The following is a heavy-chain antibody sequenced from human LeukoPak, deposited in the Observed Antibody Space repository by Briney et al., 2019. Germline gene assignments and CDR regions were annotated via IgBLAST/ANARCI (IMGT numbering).Heavy chain of an antibody. Sequence: ASVKVSCKVSGYTLTELSMHWVRQAPGKGLEWMGGFDPEDGETIYAQKFQGRVTMTEDTSTDTAYMELSRLRSDDTAVYYCARAYTIAASRRDMDVWGKGTTVTVSS. CDR2: FDPEDGET. J-gene: IGHJ6*04. CDR1: GYTLTELS. CDR3: ARAYTIAASRRDMDV. D-gene: IGHD2-2*02. V-gene: IGHV1-24*01.